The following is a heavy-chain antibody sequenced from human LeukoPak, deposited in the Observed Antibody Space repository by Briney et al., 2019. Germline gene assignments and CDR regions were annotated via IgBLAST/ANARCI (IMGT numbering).Heavy chain of an antibody. CDR1: GFTFSSYA. CDR2: ISGSGDRR. V-gene: IGHV3-23*01. CDR3: ATPTTVTTDI. Sequence: GGSLRLSCAASGFTFSSYAMSWVRQAPGKGLEWVSGISGSGDRRNYADSVKGRFTIPRDNSKNTLYLQMNSLRAEDTAVYYCATPTTVTTDIWGQGTMVTVSS. J-gene: IGHJ3*02. D-gene: IGHD4-17*01.